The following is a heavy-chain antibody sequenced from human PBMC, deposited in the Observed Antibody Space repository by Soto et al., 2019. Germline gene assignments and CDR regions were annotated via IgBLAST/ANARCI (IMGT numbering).Heavy chain of an antibody. CDR2: ISSSSSSI. CDR3: AKDYGQWLTYGMDV. CDR1: GFTFSSYS. D-gene: IGHD6-19*01. V-gene: IGHV3-23*01. J-gene: IGHJ6*02. Sequence: PGGSLRLSCAASGFTFSSYSMNWVRQAPGKGLEWVSSISSSSSSIYYADSVKGRFTISRDNSKNTLYLQMNSLRAEDTAVYYCAKDYGQWLTYGMDVWGQGTTVTVSS.